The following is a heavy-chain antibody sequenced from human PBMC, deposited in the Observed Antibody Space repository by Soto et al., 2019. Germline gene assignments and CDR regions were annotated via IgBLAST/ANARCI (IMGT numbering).Heavy chain of an antibody. Sequence: GGSLRLSCAVSGFTFSSYAMTWVRQAPGKGLEWVSGISASGGSPYYADWLKGRIVISRDNSKDSLYLQMDTLRPDDTAIYYCARDTVTSLTPYQGFYYYGMDVWGQGTTVTVSS. CDR2: ISASGGSP. CDR3: ARDTVTSLTPYQGFYYYGMDV. CDR1: GFTFSSYA. D-gene: IGHD2-2*01. V-gene: IGHV3-23*01. J-gene: IGHJ6*02.